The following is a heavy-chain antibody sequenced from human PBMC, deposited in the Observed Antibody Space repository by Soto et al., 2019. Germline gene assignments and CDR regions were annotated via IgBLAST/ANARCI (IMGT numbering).Heavy chain of an antibody. CDR3: ARDSVALYYYYYGMDV. J-gene: IGHJ6*02. V-gene: IGHV2-70*11. Sequence: FGPTLVNPTQTLTLTCTFSGFSLSTSGMCVSWIRQPPGKALEWLARIDWDDDKYYSTSLKTRLTISKDTSKNQVVLTMTNMDPVDTATHYCARDSVALYYYYYGMDVWGQGTTVTVSS. D-gene: IGHD2-21*01. CDR2: IDWDDDK. CDR1: GFSLSTSGMC.